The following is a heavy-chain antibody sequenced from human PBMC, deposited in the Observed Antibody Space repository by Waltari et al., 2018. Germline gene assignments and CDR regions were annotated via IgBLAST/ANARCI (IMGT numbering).Heavy chain of an antibody. J-gene: IGHJ4*02. CDR2: INSDGSST. D-gene: IGHD5-18*01. Sequence: VQLVESGGGLVQPGGSLRLSCAASGFTFSIYWMHWVRQAPGKGLVWVSRINSDGSSTSYADSVKGRFTISRDNAKNTLYLQMNSLRAEDTAVYYCARRGYSYGAFDYWGQGTLVTVSS. V-gene: IGHV3-74*01. CDR1: GFTFSIYW. CDR3: ARRGYSYGAFDY.